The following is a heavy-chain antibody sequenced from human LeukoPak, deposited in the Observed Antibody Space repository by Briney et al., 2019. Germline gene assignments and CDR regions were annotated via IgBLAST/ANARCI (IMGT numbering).Heavy chain of an antibody. CDR1: GYSFTSHY. CDR3: AKSMDILTGYLWSLDY. CDR2: INPSGSST. Sequence: ASVKVSCKASGYSFTSHYMHRVRQAPGQGLEWLGLINPSGSSTLYAQKLQGRVTMTRDMSTTTDYMELSSLRSEDTAVYYCAKSMDILTGYLWSLDYWGQGTLVTVSS. D-gene: IGHD3-9*01. V-gene: IGHV1-46*01. J-gene: IGHJ4*02.